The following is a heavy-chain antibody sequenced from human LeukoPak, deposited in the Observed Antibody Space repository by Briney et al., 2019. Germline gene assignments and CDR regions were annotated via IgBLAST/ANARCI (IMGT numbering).Heavy chain of an antibody. J-gene: IGHJ3*02. CDR3: AKDMAAAGHDAFDI. D-gene: IGHD6-13*01. CDR1: GFTFDDYA. V-gene: IGHV3-9*01. Sequence: PGRSLRLSCAASGFTFDDYAMHWVRQAPGKGLEWVSGISWNSGSIGYADSVKGRFTISRDNAKNSLYLQMNSLRAEDTALYYCAKDMAAAGHDAFDIWGQGTTVTVSS. CDR2: ISWNSGSI.